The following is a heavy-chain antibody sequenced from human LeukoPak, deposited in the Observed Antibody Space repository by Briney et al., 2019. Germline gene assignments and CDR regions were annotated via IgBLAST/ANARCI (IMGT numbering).Heavy chain of an antibody. Sequence: ASVKVSCKASGYTFTSYGISWVRQAPGQGLEWMGWISAYNGNTNYAQKLQGRVTMTTDTSTSTAYMELRSLRPDDTAVYYYARDLQNYYGSGFDPWGQGTLVTVSS. D-gene: IGHD3-10*01. CDR2: ISAYNGNT. V-gene: IGHV1-18*01. CDR3: ARDLQNYYGSGFDP. J-gene: IGHJ5*02. CDR1: GYTFTSYG.